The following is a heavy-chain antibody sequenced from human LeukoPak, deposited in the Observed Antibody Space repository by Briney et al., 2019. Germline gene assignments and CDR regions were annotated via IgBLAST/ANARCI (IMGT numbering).Heavy chain of an antibody. CDR2: IYYSGST. CDR3: ARSGGYYDILTGYPIRPYFDY. Sequence: PSETLSLTYTVSGGSISSSSYYWGWIRQPPGKGLEWIGSIYYSGSTYYNPSLKSRVTISVDTSKNQFSLKLSSVTAADTAVYYCARSGGYYDILTGYPIRPYFDYWGQGTLVTVSS. J-gene: IGHJ4*02. CDR1: GGSISSSSYY. D-gene: IGHD3-9*01. V-gene: IGHV4-39*07.